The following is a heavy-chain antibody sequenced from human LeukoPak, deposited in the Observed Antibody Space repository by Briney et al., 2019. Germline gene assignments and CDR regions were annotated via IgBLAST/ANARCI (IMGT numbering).Heavy chain of an antibody. CDR1: GGSFSGYY. CDR3: ARGPSSRGNYDCVWGTLYYYYYYYMDV. D-gene: IGHD3-16*01. V-gene: IGHV4-34*01. J-gene: IGHJ6*03. Sequence: SETLSLTCAVYGGSFSGYYWSWIRQPPGKGLEWIGEINHSGSTNYNPSLKSRVTISVDTSKNQFSLKLSSVTAADTAVYYCARGPSSRGNYDCVWGTLYYYYYYYMDVWGKGTTVTVSS. CDR2: INHSGST.